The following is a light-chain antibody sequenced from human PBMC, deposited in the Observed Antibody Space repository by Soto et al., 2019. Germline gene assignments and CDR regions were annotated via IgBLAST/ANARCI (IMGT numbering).Light chain of an antibody. CDR1: QSISSW. Sequence: IQMTQSPSSLSASVVDRVAISCRASQSISSWLAWYQQKPGKAPKLLIYAASSLQSGVPSRFSGGGSGTDFTLTISSLQPEDFVTYFCQQSFSFPATFGGGTKVDIK. CDR3: QQSFSFPAT. CDR2: AAS. J-gene: IGKJ4*01. V-gene: IGKV1-39*01.